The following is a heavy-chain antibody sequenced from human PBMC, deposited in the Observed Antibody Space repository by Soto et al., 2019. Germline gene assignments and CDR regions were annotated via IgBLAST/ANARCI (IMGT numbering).Heavy chain of an antibody. CDR3: ERRAFGSSRSFDI. Sequence: VVSLILSCSSSVFSFISHPISLFLQAPASGLEWVSGTSDSVFLTYNADSLKGLFTISRYNSKNTLYLQMNSLRAEDKALYYCERRAFGSSRSFDIWGQWKMATVSS. J-gene: IGHJ3*02. CDR2: TSDSVFLT. D-gene: IGHD3-3*01. CDR1: VFSFISHP. V-gene: IGHV3-23*01.